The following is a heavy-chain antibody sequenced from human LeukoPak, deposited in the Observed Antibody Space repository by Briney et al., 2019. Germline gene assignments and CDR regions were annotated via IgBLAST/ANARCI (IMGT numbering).Heavy chain of an antibody. V-gene: IGHV4-39*07. CDR1: GGSISSSSYY. Sequence: NPSETLSLTCTVSGGSISSSSYYWGWIRQPPGKGLEWIGSIYYSGSTYYNPSLKSRVTISVDTSKNQFSLKLSSVTAADTAVYYCAREIGVRGVIIGYWGQGTLVTVSS. J-gene: IGHJ4*02. D-gene: IGHD3-10*01. CDR2: IYYSGST. CDR3: AREIGVRGVIIGY.